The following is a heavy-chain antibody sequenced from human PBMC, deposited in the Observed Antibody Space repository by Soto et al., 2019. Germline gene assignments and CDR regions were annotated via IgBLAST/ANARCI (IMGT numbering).Heavy chain of an antibody. CDR2: IYYSGST. D-gene: IGHD4-17*01. CDR1: GGSISSYY. CDR3: ARRYGASFDY. J-gene: IGHJ4*02. V-gene: IGHV4-59*01. Sequence: QVQLQESGPGLVKPSETLSLTCTVSGGSISSYYWSWIRQPPGKGLEWIGYIYYSGSTNYNPSLQGRVTISVDTSKNQFSLKLSSVTAADTAVYYCARRYGASFDYWGQGTLVTVSS.